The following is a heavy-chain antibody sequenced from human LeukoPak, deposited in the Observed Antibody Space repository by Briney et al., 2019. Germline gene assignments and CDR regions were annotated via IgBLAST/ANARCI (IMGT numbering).Heavy chain of an antibody. J-gene: IGHJ5*02. CDR1: GGSISSGSYY. V-gene: IGHV4-61*02. Sequence: SETLSLTCTVSGGSISSGSYYWNWIRQPAGKGLEWIGRIYTSGSTNYNPSLKSRVTISVDTSKNQFSLKLSSVTAADTAVYYCARSSSSGWGFRFDPWGQGTLVTVSS. CDR3: ARSSSSGWGFRFDP. D-gene: IGHD6-19*01. CDR2: IYTSGST.